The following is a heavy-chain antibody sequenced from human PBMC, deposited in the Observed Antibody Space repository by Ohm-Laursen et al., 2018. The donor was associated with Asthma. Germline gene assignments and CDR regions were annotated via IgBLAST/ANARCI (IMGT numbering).Heavy chain of an antibody. CDR3: ARGGTKLYYYYGMDV. CDR1: GYTFTSYY. V-gene: IGHV1-46*01. D-gene: IGHD1-7*01. J-gene: IGHJ6*02. Sequence: ASVKVSCNASGYTFTSYYMHWVRQAPGQGLEWMGIINPSGGSTSYAQKFQGRVTMTRDTSTSTVYMELNSLRSEDTAVYYCARGGTKLYYYYGMDVWGQGTTVTVSS. CDR2: INPSGGST.